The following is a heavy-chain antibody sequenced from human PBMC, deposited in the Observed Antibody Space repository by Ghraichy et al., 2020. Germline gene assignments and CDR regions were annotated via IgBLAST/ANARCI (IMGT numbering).Heavy chain of an antibody. CDR3: ASEPYYYDSSGPSPFDY. CDR2: IYYSGST. V-gene: IGHV4-61*01. D-gene: IGHD3-22*01. Sequence: SETLSLTCTVSGGSVSSGSYYWSWIRQPPGKGLEWIGYIYYSGSTNYNPSLKSRVTISVDTSKNQFSLKLSSVTAADTAVYYCASEPYYYDSSGPSPFDYWGQGTLVTVSS. CDR1: GGSVSSGSYY. J-gene: IGHJ4*02.